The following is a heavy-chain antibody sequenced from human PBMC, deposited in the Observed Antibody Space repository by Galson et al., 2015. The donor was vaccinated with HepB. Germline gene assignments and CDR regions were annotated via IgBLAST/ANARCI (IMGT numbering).Heavy chain of an antibody. D-gene: IGHD3-3*01. Sequence: SLRLSCAASGFTFSNSYMAWVRQAPGKGLEWFSYISGSSSTIHYADSVKGRFTISRDNAKNSLYLQMNNLRVEDTAVYYCATSIDFWSTYHLDYWGRGTLVTDTS. J-gene: IGHJ4*02. CDR1: GFTFSNSY. CDR2: ISGSSSTI. CDR3: ATSIDFWSTYHLDY. V-gene: IGHV3-11*01.